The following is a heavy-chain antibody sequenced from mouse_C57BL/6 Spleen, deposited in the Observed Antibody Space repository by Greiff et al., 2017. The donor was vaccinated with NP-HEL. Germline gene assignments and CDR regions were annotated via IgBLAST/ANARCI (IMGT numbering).Heavy chain of an antibody. Sequence: EVMLVESGGDLVKPGGSLKLSCAASGFTFSSYGMSWVRQTPDKRLEWVATISSGGSYTYYPDSVKGRFTISRDNAKNTLYLQMSSLKSEDTAMYYCARQGYSVFDYWGQGTTLTVSS. V-gene: IGHV5-6*02. CDR3: ARQGYSVFDY. CDR2: ISSGGSYT. CDR1: GFTFSSYG. J-gene: IGHJ2*01. D-gene: IGHD2-3*01.